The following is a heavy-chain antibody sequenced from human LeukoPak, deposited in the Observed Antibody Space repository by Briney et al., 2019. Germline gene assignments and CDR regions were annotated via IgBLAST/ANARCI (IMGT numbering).Heavy chain of an antibody. V-gene: IGHV3-23*01. J-gene: IGHJ4*02. CDR1: GFTFSSYD. CDR2: IRPSGDNT. D-gene: IGHD3-10*01. Sequence: GGSLRLSCAASGFTFSSYDMTWVRQAPGRGLEWVSSIRPSGDNTYYGDSVKGRFTISRDNSKNSLILYMSNLRVEDTAVYYCAREMSGSGMTYWGQGTQVTVSS. CDR3: AREMSGSGMTY.